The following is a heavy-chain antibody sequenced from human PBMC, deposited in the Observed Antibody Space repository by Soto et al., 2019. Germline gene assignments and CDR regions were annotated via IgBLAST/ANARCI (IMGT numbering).Heavy chain of an antibody. Sequence: GASVKVSCKASGYTFTNYGISWVRQAPGQGLEWMGWISAYNGNTNYAQKLQGRVTMTTDTSTSTAYMELRSLRSDDTAVYYCARAAPYSNGWYNYYYYMDVWGKGTTVTVSS. CDR2: ISAYNGNT. J-gene: IGHJ6*03. D-gene: IGHD6-19*01. CDR3: ARAAPYSNGWYNYYYYMDV. V-gene: IGHV1-18*01. CDR1: GYTFTNYG.